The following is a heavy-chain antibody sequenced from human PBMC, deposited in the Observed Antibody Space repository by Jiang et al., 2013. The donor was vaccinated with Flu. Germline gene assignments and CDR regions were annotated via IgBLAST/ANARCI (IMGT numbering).Heavy chain of an antibody. Sequence: GAEVKKPGASVKVSCKASGYTFTSYAMHWVRQAPGQRLEWMGWINAGNGNTKYSQKFQGRVTITRDTSASTAYMELSSLRSEDTAVYYCARAQDYYDSSGYGYYFDYWGQGTLVTVSS. CDR1: GYTFTSYA. D-gene: IGHD3-22*01. V-gene: IGHV1-3*01. CDR3: ARAQDYYDSSGYGYYFDY. J-gene: IGHJ4*02. CDR2: INAGNGNT.